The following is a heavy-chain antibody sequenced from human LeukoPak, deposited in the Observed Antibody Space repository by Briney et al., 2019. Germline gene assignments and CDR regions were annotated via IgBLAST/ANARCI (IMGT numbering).Heavy chain of an antibody. V-gene: IGHV4-59*01. J-gene: IGHJ4*02. CDR3: ARGGTYALV. Sequence: PSETLSLTCAVSGGSISSYYWSWIRQPPGKGLEWIGYISYSGSTNYNPSLKSRVTISVDTSKNQFSLKLSSVTAADTAVYYCARGGTYALVWGQGTLVTVSS. D-gene: IGHD3-16*01. CDR1: GGSISSYY. CDR2: ISYSGST.